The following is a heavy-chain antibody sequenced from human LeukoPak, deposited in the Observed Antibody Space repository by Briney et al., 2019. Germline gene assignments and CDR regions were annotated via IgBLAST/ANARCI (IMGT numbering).Heavy chain of an antibody. V-gene: IGHV3-21*01. CDR1: GFTFSSYS. D-gene: IGHD3-3*01. J-gene: IGHJ5*02. CDR2: ISSSSSYI. CDR3: ASDARTIFGVVIT. Sequence: PGGSLRLSRAASGFTFSSYSMNWVRQAPGKGLEWVSSISSSSSYIYYADSVKGRFTISRDNAKNSLYLQMNSLRAEDTAVYYCASDARTIFGVVITWGQGTLVTVSS.